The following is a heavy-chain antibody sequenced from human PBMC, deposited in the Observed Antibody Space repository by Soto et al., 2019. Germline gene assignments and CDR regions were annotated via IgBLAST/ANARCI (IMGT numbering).Heavy chain of an antibody. J-gene: IGHJ4*01. CDR3: ARGGHVVVVTAAFDY. Sequence: ASVKASCKASGDTFTNYYIHWVRQAPGQGLEWMGTVNPSGGHTTYSQNFLGRVTMTRDTSTSTLYMELTSLTSDDTAVYYCARGGHVVVVTAAFDYWG. CDR1: GDTFTNYY. CDR2: VNPSGGHT. V-gene: IGHV1-46*01. D-gene: IGHD2-21*02.